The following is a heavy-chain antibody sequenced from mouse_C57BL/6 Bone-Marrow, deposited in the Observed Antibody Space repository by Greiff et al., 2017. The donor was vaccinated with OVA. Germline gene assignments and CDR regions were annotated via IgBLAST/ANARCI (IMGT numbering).Heavy chain of an antibody. V-gene: IGHV5-17*01. J-gene: IGHJ2*01. CDR1: GFTFSDYG. CDR3: ARGDYYGSSYVFDY. D-gene: IGHD1-1*01. Sequence: EVNLVESGGGLVKPGGSLKLSCAASGFTFSDYGMHWVRQAPEKGLEWVAYISSGSSTIYYADTVKGRFTISRDNAKNTLFLQMTSLRSEDTAMYYCARGDYYGSSYVFDYWGQGTTLTVSS. CDR2: ISSGSSTI.